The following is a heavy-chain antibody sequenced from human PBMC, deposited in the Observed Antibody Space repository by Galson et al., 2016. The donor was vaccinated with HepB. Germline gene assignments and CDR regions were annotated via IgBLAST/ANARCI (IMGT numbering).Heavy chain of an antibody. CDR1: GYSFTSYY. D-gene: IGHD6-13*01. Sequence: SVKVSCKASGYSFTSYYVHWVRQAPGQGLEWMGIINPSGGSPTYAQNFRDRVTMTRDTSTSTVYMELSSLTSHDTAVYYWARVSSSTWHYFYYGMDVWGQGTTVTVSS. V-gene: IGHV1-46*01. CDR2: INPSGGSP. CDR3: ARVSSSTWHYFYYGMDV. J-gene: IGHJ6*02.